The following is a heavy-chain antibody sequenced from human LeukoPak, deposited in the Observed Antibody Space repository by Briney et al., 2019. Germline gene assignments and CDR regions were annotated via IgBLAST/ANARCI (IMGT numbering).Heavy chain of an antibody. CDR2: VNHSGST. J-gene: IGHJ4*02. CDR3: MGADYGGH. Sequence: SGTLSLTCAVYGGSFSGYYWSWIRQPPGKGLEWIGEVNHSGSTNYNPSLKSRVTISVDTSKNQFSLKLNSVTAADTAVYYCMGADYGGHWGQGTLVTVSS. CDR1: GGSFSGYY. D-gene: IGHD4-17*01. V-gene: IGHV4-34*03.